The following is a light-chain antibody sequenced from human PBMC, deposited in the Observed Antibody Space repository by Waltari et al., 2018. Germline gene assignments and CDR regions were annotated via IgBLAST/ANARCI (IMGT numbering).Light chain of an antibody. CDR1: SSNIGGGYD. Sequence: QSVLTQAPSVSGAPGQRVTISCTGSSSNIGGGYDVHWYQQLPGTVPKLLIYGNTNRPSGVPDRVSGSKSGPSASLAITGLQAEEEADYYCQSYDSSLRGWVFGGGTKLTVL. CDR2: GNT. V-gene: IGLV1-40*01. CDR3: QSYDSSLRGWV. J-gene: IGLJ3*02.